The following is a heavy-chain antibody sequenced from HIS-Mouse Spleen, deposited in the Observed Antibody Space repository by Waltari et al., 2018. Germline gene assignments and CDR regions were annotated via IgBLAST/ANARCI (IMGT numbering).Heavy chain of an antibody. V-gene: IGHV4-39*07. J-gene: IGHJ2*01. CDR3: AREIPYSSSWYDWYFDL. Sequence: QLQLQESGPGLVKPSETLSLTCTVSGGSISSSSYYWGWIRQPPGKGLEWIGGIYYSGLTYYNPSLKGRFTISVDTSKNQFSLKLSSVTAADTAVYYCAREIPYSSSWYDWYFDLWGRGTLVTVSS. CDR2: IYYSGLT. D-gene: IGHD6-13*01. CDR1: GGSISSSSYY.